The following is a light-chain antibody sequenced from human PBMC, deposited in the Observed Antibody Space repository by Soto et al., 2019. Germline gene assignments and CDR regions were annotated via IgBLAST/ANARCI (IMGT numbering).Light chain of an antibody. CDR2: LGS. V-gene: IGKV2-28*01. CDR1: QSLLHSNGYNY. Sequence: DIVMTQSPLSLPVTPGEPAPISCRSSQSLLHSNGYNYLDWYLQKPGQSPQLLIYLGSSRASGVPDRFSGSGSGTDFTLKIIRVEAEDVGVYYCMEALQSPLTFGGGTKVEIK. J-gene: IGKJ4*01. CDR3: MEALQSPLT.